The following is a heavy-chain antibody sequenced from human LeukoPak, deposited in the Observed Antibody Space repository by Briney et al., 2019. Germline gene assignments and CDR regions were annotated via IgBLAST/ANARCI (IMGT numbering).Heavy chain of an antibody. J-gene: IGHJ4*02. Sequence: PSETLSLTCTVSGGSISSYYWSWIRQPPGKGPEWIGYIYYSGSTNYNPSLKSRVTISVDTSKNQFSLKLSSVTAADTAVYYCARQRRPTGYPFDYWGQGTLVTVSS. CDR1: GGSISSYY. D-gene: IGHD3-9*01. V-gene: IGHV4-59*08. CDR2: IYYSGST. CDR3: ARQRRPTGYPFDY.